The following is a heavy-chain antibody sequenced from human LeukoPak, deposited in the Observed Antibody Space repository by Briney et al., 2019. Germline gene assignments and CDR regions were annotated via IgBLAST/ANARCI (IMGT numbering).Heavy chain of an antibody. J-gene: IGHJ4*02. CDR2: IKQDGSEK. D-gene: IGHD3-22*01. CDR3: ARATYYYDSNDDY. CDR1: GFTFSSYW. V-gene: IGHV3-7*03. Sequence: GGSLRLSCAASGFTFSSYWMSWVRQAPGKGLEWVANIKQDGSEKYYVDSVKGRFTISKDNAKNSLYLQMNSLRSDDTAVYYCARATYYYDSNDDYWGQGTLVTVSS.